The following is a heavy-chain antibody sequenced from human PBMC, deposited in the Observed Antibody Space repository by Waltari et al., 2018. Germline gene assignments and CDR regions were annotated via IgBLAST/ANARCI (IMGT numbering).Heavy chain of an antibody. CDR1: GFTFFKYG. V-gene: IGHV3-30*18. CDR2: ISDDGRNK. D-gene: IGHD3-22*01. Sequence: QVHLVESGGGVVQPGRSLRLSCAASGFTFFKYGMHWVRQAPGKGLEWLAVISDDGRNKYYAESVKGLFTISRDDSKNTLNLQMNSLTPEDTAIYYCAKDDYYHNSAYPKIDYWGPGTLVTVSS. J-gene: IGHJ4*02. CDR3: AKDDYYHNSAYPKIDY.